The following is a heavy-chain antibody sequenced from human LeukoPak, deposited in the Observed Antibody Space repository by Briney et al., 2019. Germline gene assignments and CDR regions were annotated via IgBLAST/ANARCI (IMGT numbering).Heavy chain of an antibody. CDR3: ASWGTDRGYSGYDQKSFDI. J-gene: IGHJ3*02. V-gene: IGHV1-69*13. CDR1: GGTFSSYA. CDR2: IIPIFGTA. Sequence: SVKVSCKASGGTFSSYAISWVRQAPGQGLEWMGGIIPIFGTANYAQKFQGRVTITADESTSTAYMELSSLRSEDTAVYYCASWGTDRGYSGYDQKSFDIWGQGTMVTVSS. D-gene: IGHD5-12*01.